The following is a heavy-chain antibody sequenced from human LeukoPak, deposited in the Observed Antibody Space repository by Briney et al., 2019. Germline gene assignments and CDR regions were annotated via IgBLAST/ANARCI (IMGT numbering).Heavy chain of an antibody. D-gene: IGHD1-1*01. Sequence: GGSLRLSCAASGFTFSSIAMTWVRQAPGKGLEWVSTIRSNGETTYNADSVKGRFTISRDNSKKTLYLQLNSLRVEDTTIYYCAKGQELDDGVFDSWGQGTLVTVSS. CDR2: IRSNGETT. CDR3: AKGQELDDGVFDS. J-gene: IGHJ4*02. CDR1: GFTFSSIA. V-gene: IGHV3-23*01.